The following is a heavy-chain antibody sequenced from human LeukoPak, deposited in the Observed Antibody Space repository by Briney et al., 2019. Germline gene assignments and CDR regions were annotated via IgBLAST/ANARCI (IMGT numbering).Heavy chain of an antibody. CDR2: ISAYNGNT. J-gene: IGHJ3*02. Sequence: ASVKVSCKASGYTFTSYGISWVRQAPGQGLEWMGWISAYNGNTNYAQKLQGRVTMTTDTSTSTAYMELRSLRSDDTAVYYCAKGYMVRGVNDAFDIWGQGTMVTVSS. V-gene: IGHV1-18*01. CDR1: GYTFTSYG. D-gene: IGHD3-10*01. CDR3: AKGYMVRGVNDAFDI.